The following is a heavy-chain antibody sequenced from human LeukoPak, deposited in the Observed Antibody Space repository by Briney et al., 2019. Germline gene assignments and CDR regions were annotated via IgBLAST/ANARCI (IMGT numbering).Heavy chain of an antibody. J-gene: IGHJ4*02. Sequence: SETLSLTCTVSGGSLSSGGYSWGWVRQPPGKGLEYIGYIYHRGSTYYNPSLQSRLTISMDRSKNHFSLELTSVTAADTGVYYCARAGIAAREPIDYWGQGTLVTVSS. CDR1: GGSLSSGGYS. V-gene: IGHV4-30-2*01. CDR3: ARAGIAAREPIDY. D-gene: IGHD6-6*01. CDR2: IYHRGST.